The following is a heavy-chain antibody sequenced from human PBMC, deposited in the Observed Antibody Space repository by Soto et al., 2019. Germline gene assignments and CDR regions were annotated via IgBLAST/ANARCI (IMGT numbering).Heavy chain of an antibody. CDR3: ARGLPASIQLWFPFDY. CDR1: GGSFSGYY. J-gene: IGHJ4*02. V-gene: IGHV4-34*01. Sequence: SETLSLTCAVYGGSFSGYYWSWIRQPPGKGLEWIGEINHSGSTNYNPSLKSRVTISVDTSKNQFSLKLSSVTAADTAVYYCARGLPASIQLWFPFDYWGQGTLVTSPQ. CDR2: INHSGST. D-gene: IGHD5-18*01.